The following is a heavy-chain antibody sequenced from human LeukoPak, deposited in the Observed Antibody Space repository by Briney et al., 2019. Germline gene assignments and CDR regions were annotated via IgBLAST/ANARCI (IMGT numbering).Heavy chain of an antibody. CDR2: INHSGST. CDR3: ARGGYSYGFDAFDI. J-gene: IGHJ3*02. V-gene: IGHV4-34*01. CDR1: GGSFSGYY. D-gene: IGHD5-18*01. Sequence: SETLSLTCAVYGGSFSGYYWSWIRQPPGKGLEWIGEINHSGSTNYNPSLKSRVTISVDTSKNQFSLKLSSVTAADTAVYYCARGGYSYGFDAFDIWGQGTMVTVSS.